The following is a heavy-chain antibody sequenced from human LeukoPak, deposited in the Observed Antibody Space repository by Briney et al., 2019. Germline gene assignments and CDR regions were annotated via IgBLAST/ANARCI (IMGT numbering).Heavy chain of an antibody. Sequence: ASVKVSCKASGYTFTSYDINWVRQAAGQGLEWMGWINPNSGGTNYAQKFQGRVTMTRDTSISTAYMELSRLRSDDTAVYYCATDGSGSYWGQGTLVTVSS. V-gene: IGHV1-2*02. CDR3: ATDGSGSY. J-gene: IGHJ4*02. CDR1: GYTFTSYD. D-gene: IGHD3-10*01. CDR2: INPNSGGT.